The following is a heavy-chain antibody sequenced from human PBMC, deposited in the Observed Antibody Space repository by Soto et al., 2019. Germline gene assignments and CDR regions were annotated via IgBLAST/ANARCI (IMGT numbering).Heavy chain of an antibody. D-gene: IGHD6-13*01. J-gene: IGHJ5*02. CDR3: ARDRRMGQQLETGWFDP. CDR1: GFTFSDYY. V-gene: IGHV3-11*01. CDR2: ISSSGSTI. Sequence: KSGGSLRLSCAASGFTFSDYYMSWIRQAPGKGLEWVSYISSSGSTIYYADSVKGRFTISRDNAKNSLYLQMNSLRAEDTAVYYCARDRRMGQQLETGWFDPWGQGTLVTVSS.